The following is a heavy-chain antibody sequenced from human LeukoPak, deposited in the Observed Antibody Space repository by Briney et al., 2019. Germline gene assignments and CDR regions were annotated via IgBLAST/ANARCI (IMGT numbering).Heavy chain of an antibody. D-gene: IGHD1-26*01. CDR2: INHSGST. CDR1: GGSFSGYY. V-gene: IGHV4-34*01. CDR3: ARGLGVGATG. J-gene: IGHJ4*02. Sequence: SETLSLTCAVYGGSFSGYYWSWIRQPPGKGLEWIGGINHSGSTNYNPSLKSRVTISVDTSKNQFSLKLSSVTAADTAVYYCARGLGVGATGWGQGTLVTVSS.